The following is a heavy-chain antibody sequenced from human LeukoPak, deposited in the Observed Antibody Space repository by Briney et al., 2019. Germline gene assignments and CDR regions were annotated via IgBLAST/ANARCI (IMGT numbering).Heavy chain of an antibody. CDR1: GFTFSTYE. V-gene: IGHV3-23*01. CDR2: ISGGAGST. Sequence: GGSLRLSCAASGFTFSTYEMSWVRQAPGKGLEWVSTISGGAGSTYYADSVKGRFTFSRDNAKTSLYLQMNSLRAEDTAVYYCARDLSGVTGYTYGRGIDYWGQGTLVTVSS. J-gene: IGHJ4*02. CDR3: ARDLSGVTGYTYGRGIDY. D-gene: IGHD5-18*01.